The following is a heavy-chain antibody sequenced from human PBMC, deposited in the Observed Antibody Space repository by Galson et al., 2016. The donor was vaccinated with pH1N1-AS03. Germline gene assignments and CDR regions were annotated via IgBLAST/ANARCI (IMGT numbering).Heavy chain of an antibody. CDR2: ISSSGNTI. V-gene: IGHV3-48*03. CDR3: ARALSEPYYDILTGNDP. J-gene: IGHJ5*02. CDR1: GFIFSSYE. Sequence: SLRLSCAASGFIFSSYEMNWVRQAPGKGLEWVSYISSSGNTIYYADSVKGRFTVSRDNAKNSLYLQMNSLRAEDTAVYYCARALSEPYYDILTGNDPWGQGTLVTVSS. D-gene: IGHD3-9*01.